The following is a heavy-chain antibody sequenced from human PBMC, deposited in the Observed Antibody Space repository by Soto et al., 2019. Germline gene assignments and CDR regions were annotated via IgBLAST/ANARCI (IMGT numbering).Heavy chain of an antibody. Sequence: PSETLSLTCTVSGGSISSYYWSWIRQPPGKGLEWIGEINHSGSTNYNPSLKSRVTISVDTSKNQFSLKLSSVTAADTAVYYCARGAAAAGTQYFDYWGQGTLVTVSS. J-gene: IGHJ4*02. D-gene: IGHD6-13*01. CDR1: GGSISSYY. V-gene: IGHV4-59*12. CDR2: INHSGST. CDR3: ARGAAAAGTQYFDY.